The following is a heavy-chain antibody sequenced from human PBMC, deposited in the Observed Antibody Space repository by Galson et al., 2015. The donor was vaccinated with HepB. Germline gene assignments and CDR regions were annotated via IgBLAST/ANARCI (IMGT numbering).Heavy chain of an antibody. CDR3: ARDVRQLGRRNLNWFDP. D-gene: IGHD1-14*01. CDR2: IYHTGST. Sequence: TLSLTCTVSGDSISSGDYYWSWIRQSPGKGLEWIGYIYHTGSTFYNPSLQSRVIISIDTSNNQFSLNLSSVTVADAAVYYCARDVRQLGRRNLNWFDPWGQGTQVTVSS. J-gene: IGHJ5*02. CDR1: GDSISSGDYY. V-gene: IGHV4-30-4*01.